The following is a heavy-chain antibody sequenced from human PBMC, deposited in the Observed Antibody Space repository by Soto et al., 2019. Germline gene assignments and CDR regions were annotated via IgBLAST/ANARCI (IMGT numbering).Heavy chain of an antibody. V-gene: IGHV1-69*01. D-gene: IGHD2-2*01. Sequence: QVQLVQSGAEERKPGSSVTVSCKASGGTFSNYAISWVRQAPGQGLEWMGGIIPIVGTGSYAQKFQGRVTITADEPTTTAYMELSSLRFEDTAVYYCARVVILVPTASTHYYYHMDVWGPGTTVTVSS. J-gene: IGHJ6*02. CDR2: IIPIVGTG. CDR1: GGTFSNYA. CDR3: ARVVILVPTASTHYYYHMDV.